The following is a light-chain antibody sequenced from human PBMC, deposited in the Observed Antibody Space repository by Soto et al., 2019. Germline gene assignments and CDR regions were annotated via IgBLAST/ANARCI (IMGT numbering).Light chain of an antibody. CDR2: GAS. Sequence: IVLTQSPATLSLSPGKRATLSCRASQSVSNNYLAWYQQKPGQAPRLLIYGASTRATGIPARFSGSGSGTEFTLTISSLQSEDFAVYYCQQYNNWPPITFGQGTRLET. CDR3: QQYNNWPPIT. V-gene: IGKV3-15*01. CDR1: QSVSNN. J-gene: IGKJ5*01.